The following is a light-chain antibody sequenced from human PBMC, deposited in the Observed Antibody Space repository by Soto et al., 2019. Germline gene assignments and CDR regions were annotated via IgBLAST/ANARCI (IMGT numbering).Light chain of an antibody. Sequence: EMVMTQXPXTLSVSPGERVTLSCRASESVHRNLAWYQQKPGQGPSLLIYYASTRATGVPDRFTGSGSGTEFTLTISSLQSEDFGVYHCQHYSNWPPTFGPGTKVEIK. J-gene: IGKJ3*01. CDR1: ESVHRN. CDR2: YAS. CDR3: QHYSNWPPT. V-gene: IGKV3-15*01.